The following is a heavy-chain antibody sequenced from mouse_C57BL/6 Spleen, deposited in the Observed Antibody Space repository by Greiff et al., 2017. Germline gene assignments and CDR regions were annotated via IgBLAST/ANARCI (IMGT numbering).Heavy chain of an antibody. D-gene: IGHD2-3*01. CDR1: GYTFTSYW. Sequence: QVQLQQPGAELVKPGASVKLSCKASGYTFTSYWMHWVKQRPGQGLEWIGMIHPNSGSTNYNEKFKSKATLTVDKSSSTAYMQLSSLTSEDSAVYYWAREGDGYYPDYWGQGTTLTVSS. CDR3: AREGDGYYPDY. V-gene: IGHV1-64*01. J-gene: IGHJ2*01. CDR2: IHPNSGST.